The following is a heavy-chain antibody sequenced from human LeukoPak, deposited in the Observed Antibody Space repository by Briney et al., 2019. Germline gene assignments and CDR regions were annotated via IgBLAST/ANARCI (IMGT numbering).Heavy chain of an antibody. Sequence: GRSLRLSCAASGFTFSPYALHWVRQAPGKGLEWVALILYDGSDKYYADSVKGRGRFTISRDNSKNTLYLQMISLRPEDTAVYYCAREHDTSYAFDIWGQGTMVTVSS. V-gene: IGHV3-30*04. CDR3: AREHDTSYAFDI. CDR1: GFTFSPYA. CDR2: ILYDGSDK. D-gene: IGHD3-22*01. J-gene: IGHJ3*02.